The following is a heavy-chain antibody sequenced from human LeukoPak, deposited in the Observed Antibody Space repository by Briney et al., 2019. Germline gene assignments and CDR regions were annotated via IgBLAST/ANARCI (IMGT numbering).Heavy chain of an antibody. CDR2: IKQDGSGK. V-gene: IGHV3-7*01. D-gene: IGHD6-19*01. CDR3: ARDVWPQGPVAGTGFDY. J-gene: IGHJ4*02. CDR1: GFTFSSYW. Sequence: GGSLRLSCAASGFTFSSYWMSWVRQAPGKGLEWVANIKQDGSGKYYVDSVKGRFTISRDNVKNSLYLQMNSLRAEDTAVYYCARDVWPQGPVAGTGFDYWGQGTLVTVSS.